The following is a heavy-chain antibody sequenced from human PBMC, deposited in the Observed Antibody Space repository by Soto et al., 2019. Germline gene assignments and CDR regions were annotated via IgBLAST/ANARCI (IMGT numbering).Heavy chain of an antibody. CDR1: GGSISSYY. Sequence: QVQLQESGPGLVKPSETLSLTCTVSGGSISSYYWSWIRQPPGKGLEWIGYIYYSGSTNYNPSLKSRVTISVDTSKNQFSLKLSSVTAADTAVYYCAIAGKQWLVSGANYYYYGMDVWGQGTTVTVSS. CDR2: IYYSGST. CDR3: AIAGKQWLVSGANYYYYGMDV. D-gene: IGHD6-19*01. V-gene: IGHV4-59*01. J-gene: IGHJ6*02.